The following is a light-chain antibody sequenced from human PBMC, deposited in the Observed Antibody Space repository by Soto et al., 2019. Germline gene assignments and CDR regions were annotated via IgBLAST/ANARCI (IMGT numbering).Light chain of an antibody. CDR2: GAS. Sequence: NVLTPSPDTLSLSPGDTTTLSCRASQSVSSTYLAWYQQKPCQAPRLLIYGASSMATGIPDRFSGSGSGTDFTLTISRLEPEDFAVYYCQQYGSSPNTFGKGTRLEIK. CDR1: QSVSSTY. J-gene: IGKJ5*01. V-gene: IGKV3-20*01. CDR3: QQYGSSPNT.